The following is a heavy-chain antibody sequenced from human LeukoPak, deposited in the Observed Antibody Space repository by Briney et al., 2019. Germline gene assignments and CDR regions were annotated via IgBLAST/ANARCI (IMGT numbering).Heavy chain of an antibody. CDR1: GGSFSSYY. Sequence: SETLSLTCAVYGGSFSSYYWSWIRQPPGKGLEWIGEINHSGSTNYNPSLKSRVTISVDTSKNQFSLKLSSVTAADTAVYYCAREGNWNYGYYWGQGTLVTVSS. CDR2: INHSGST. D-gene: IGHD1-7*01. CDR3: AREGNWNYGYY. V-gene: IGHV4-34*01. J-gene: IGHJ4*02.